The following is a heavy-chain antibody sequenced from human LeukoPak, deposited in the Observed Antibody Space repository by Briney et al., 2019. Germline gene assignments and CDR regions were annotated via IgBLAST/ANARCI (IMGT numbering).Heavy chain of an antibody. J-gene: IGHJ4*02. Sequence: GASVRVSCKASGYAFTSYDINWVRRATGQGREWMGWMNPNSGDTDYAQKFQGRVTMTWNTPLNTAYMELSSLRSEDTAIYYCARTAVTFGGVIVVYYFDYWGQGTLLTVSS. CDR1: GYAFTSYD. CDR2: MNPNSGDT. V-gene: IGHV1-8*01. CDR3: ARTAVTFGGVIVVYYFDY. D-gene: IGHD3-16*02.